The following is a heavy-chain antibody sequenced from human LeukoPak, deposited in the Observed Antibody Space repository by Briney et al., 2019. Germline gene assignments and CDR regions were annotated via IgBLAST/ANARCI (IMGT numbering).Heavy chain of an antibody. V-gene: IGHV1-2*02. CDR2: INPNSGGT. Sequence: ASVKVSCKASGYTFTDYYMHWVRQAPGQGLEWMGWINPNSGGTNYAQKFQGRVTMTRDTSISTAYMELSRLSSDDTALYYCARGREVATVTTSLGDYWGQGTLVTVSS. CDR3: ARGREVATVTTSLGDY. CDR1: GYTFTDYY. J-gene: IGHJ4*02. D-gene: IGHD4-17*01.